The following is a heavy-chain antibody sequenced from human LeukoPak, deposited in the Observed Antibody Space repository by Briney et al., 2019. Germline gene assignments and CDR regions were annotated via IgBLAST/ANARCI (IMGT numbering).Heavy chain of an antibody. D-gene: IGHD2-15*01. CDR1: GGSISSGGYY. V-gene: IGHV4-31*03. Sequence: SETLSLTCTVSGGSISSGGYYWSWIRQHPGKGLEWIGYIYYSGSTYYNPSLKSRVTISVDTSKNQFSLKLSSVTAADTAVYYCARRYCSGGSCYSDNWFDPWGQGTLVTVSS. J-gene: IGHJ5*02. CDR2: IYYSGST. CDR3: ARRYCSGGSCYSDNWFDP.